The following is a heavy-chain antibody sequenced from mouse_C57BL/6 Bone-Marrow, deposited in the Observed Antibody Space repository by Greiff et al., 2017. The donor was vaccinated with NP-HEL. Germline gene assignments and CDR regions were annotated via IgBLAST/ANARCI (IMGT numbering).Heavy chain of an antibody. D-gene: IGHD2-5*01. Sequence: VQLKESGPVLVKPGASVKMSCKASGYTFTDYYMNWVKQSHGKSLEWIGVINPYNGGTSYNQKFKGKATLTVDKSSSTAYMELNSLTSEDSAVYYCARDYYSNPFAYWGQGTLVTVSA. V-gene: IGHV1-19*01. CDR3: ARDYYSNPFAY. J-gene: IGHJ3*01. CDR2: INPYNGGT. CDR1: GYTFTDYY.